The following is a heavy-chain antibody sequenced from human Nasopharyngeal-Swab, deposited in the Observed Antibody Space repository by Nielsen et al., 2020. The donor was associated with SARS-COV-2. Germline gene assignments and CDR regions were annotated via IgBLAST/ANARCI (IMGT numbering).Heavy chain of an antibody. Sequence: WIRQPPGKGLEWVSGISWNSGSIGYADSVKGRFTISRDNAKNSLYLQMNSLSTDDTAVYYCARDWGYWGQGTLVTVSS. CDR3: ARDWGY. D-gene: IGHD3-16*01. J-gene: IGHJ4*02. CDR2: ISWNSGSI. V-gene: IGHV3-9*01.